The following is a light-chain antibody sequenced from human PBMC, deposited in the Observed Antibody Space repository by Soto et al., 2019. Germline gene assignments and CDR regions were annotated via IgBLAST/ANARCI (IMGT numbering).Light chain of an antibody. CDR3: QQLNSYPLT. Sequence: QLSPSPSSLSTSQGDSVTIICRASQGISSQLAWYQQKPGKAPKLLIYAASTLQSGVPSRFSGSRSATDFALTISSLQPEDFATYYCQQLNSYPLTFGQGTRLEIK. J-gene: IGKJ5*01. CDR1: QGISSQ. CDR2: AAS. V-gene: IGKV1-9*01.